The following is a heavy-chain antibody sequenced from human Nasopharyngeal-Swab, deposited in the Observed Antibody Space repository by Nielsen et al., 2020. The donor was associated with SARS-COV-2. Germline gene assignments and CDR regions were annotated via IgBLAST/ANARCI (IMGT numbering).Heavy chain of an antibody. CDR2: IYYSGST. D-gene: IGHD3-3*01. CDR3: ARGATIFGVVAYGMDV. V-gene: IGHV4-31*03. CDR1: GGSISSGGYN. Sequence: SETLSPTCTASGGSISSGGYNWSWIRQHPGKGLEWIVYIYYSGSTYYNPSLKSRVTISVDTSKNQFSLKLSSVTAADTAVYYCARGATIFGVVAYGMDVWGQGTTVTVSS. J-gene: IGHJ6*02.